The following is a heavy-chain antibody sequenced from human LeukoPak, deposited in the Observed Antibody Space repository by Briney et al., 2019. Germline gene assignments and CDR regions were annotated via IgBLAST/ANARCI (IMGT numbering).Heavy chain of an antibody. J-gene: IGHJ4*02. CDR3: ARVVVAATHDYFDY. CDR1: GGSISSSTYY. Sequence: QASETLSPTCTVSGGSISSSTYYWGWIRQPPGKGLEWIGSMYYSGSTYYNSSLKSRVTMFVDTSKNQFSLKLSSVTVADTAVYYCARVVVAATHDYFDYWGQGTLVTVSS. CDR2: MYYSGST. D-gene: IGHD2-15*01. V-gene: IGHV4-39*07.